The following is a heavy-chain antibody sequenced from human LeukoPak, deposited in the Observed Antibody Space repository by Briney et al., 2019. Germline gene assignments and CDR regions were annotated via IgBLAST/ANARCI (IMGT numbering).Heavy chain of an antibody. D-gene: IGHD6-19*01. Sequence: PGGSLRLSCAASGFTFSTYWMHWVRQVPGKGLMWVARISQDGSDTTYADSVKGRFTISRDNAKNTLYLQMNSLRAEDTAVYYCVLAVAGDFDYWGQGTLVTVSS. CDR2: ISQDGSDT. J-gene: IGHJ4*02. CDR1: GFTFSTYW. V-gene: IGHV3-74*01. CDR3: VLAVAGDFDY.